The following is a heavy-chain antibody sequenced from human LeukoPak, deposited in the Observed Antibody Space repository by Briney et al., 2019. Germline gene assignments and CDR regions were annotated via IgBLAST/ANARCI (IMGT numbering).Heavy chain of an antibody. Sequence: SETLSLTCTVSGGSISSSSYYWGWIRQPPGKGLEWIGSIYYSGSTYYNPSLKSRVTISVDTSKNQFSLKLSSVTAADTAVYYCAATSYYGSGSYYNGQYWGQGTLVTVSS. J-gene: IGHJ4*02. CDR3: AATSYYGSGSYYNGQY. CDR1: GGSISSSSYY. CDR2: IYYSGST. V-gene: IGHV4-39*07. D-gene: IGHD3-10*01.